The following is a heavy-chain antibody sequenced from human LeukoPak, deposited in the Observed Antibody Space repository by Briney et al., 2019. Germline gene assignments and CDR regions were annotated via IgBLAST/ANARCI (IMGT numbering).Heavy chain of an antibody. CDR3: ARDLSGVRGYTYGRGIDY. V-gene: IGHV3-7*01. Sequence: TGGSLRLSCAASGFTFSSHRMSWVRQAPGKGLEWVANIKKDGSEKYYVDSVKGRFTISRDNAKTSLYLQMNSLRAEDTAVYYCARDLSGVRGYTYGRGIDYWGQGTLVTVSS. CDR1: GFTFSSHR. D-gene: IGHD5-18*01. J-gene: IGHJ4*02. CDR2: IKKDGSEK.